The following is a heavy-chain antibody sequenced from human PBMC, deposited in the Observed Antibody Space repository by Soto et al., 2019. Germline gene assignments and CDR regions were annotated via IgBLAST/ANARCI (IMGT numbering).Heavy chain of an antibody. J-gene: IGHJ4*02. CDR2: IKQDGSEK. Sequence: PGGSLRLSCAASGFTFSSYWMSWVRQAPGKGLEWVANIKQDGSEKYYVDSVKGRFTISRDNAKNSLYLQMNSLRAEDTAVYYCARDRPYYDSSGFDYWGQGTLVTVSS. CDR3: ARDRPYYDSSGFDY. CDR1: GFTFSSYW. V-gene: IGHV3-7*01. D-gene: IGHD3-22*01.